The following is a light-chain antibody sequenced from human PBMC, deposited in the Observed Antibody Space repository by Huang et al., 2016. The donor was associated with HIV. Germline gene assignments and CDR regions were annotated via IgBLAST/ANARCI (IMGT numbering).Light chain of an antibody. CDR2: SAS. V-gene: IGKV1-39*01. CDR1: QSLNNY. Sequence: DLQMTQSPSSLSASVGDRVTITCRASQSLNNYLNWYQQKPGKAPNLLIYSASTLQSGVPPRFSGGVSGTVFTLTISHLQPEDYATYYCQQTFSVPLTFGGGTKVEIK. CDR3: QQTFSVPLT. J-gene: IGKJ4*01.